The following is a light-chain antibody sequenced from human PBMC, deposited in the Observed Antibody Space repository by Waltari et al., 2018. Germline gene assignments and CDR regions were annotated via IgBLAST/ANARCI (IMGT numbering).Light chain of an antibody. CDR1: QSISIY. CDR3: QKSSSTPPWT. V-gene: IGKV1-39*01. CDR2: AAS. Sequence: DIQMTQSPSSLSASVGDGVTITCLASQSISIYLNWYQQKPGKAPKLLIYAASNLHSGVPSRFSGSGSGTEFTLTISSLQPEDFATYYCQKSSSTPPWTFGQGTKVEIK. J-gene: IGKJ1*01.